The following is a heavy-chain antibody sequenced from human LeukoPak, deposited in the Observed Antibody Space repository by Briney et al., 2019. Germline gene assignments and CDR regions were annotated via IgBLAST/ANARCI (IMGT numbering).Heavy chain of an antibody. CDR3: ARVTMVRGVPDY. V-gene: IGHV4-59*01. CDR1: GGSISSYY. CDR2: IYYSGST. J-gene: IGHJ4*02. D-gene: IGHD3-10*01. Sequence: SETLSLTCTVSGGSISSYYWSWIRQPPGKGLEWIEYIYYSGSTNYNPSLKSRVTISVDTSKNQFSLKLSSVTAADTAVYYCARVTMVRGVPDYWGQGTLVTVSS.